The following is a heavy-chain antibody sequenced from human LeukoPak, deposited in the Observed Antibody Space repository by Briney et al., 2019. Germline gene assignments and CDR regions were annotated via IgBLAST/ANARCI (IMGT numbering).Heavy chain of an antibody. CDR3: ARGGLRFFAH. J-gene: IGHJ5*02. V-gene: IGHV3-7*04. D-gene: IGHD3-16*01. CDR2: INQDGSEK. CDR1: GFTFSSYW. Sequence: GGSLGLSCAASGFTFSSYWMNWVRQAPGKGLEWVANINQDGSEKNYVDSVRGRFTISRDNAKNSLYLQMNSLRAEDTAVYYCARGGLRFFAHWGQGTLVTVSS.